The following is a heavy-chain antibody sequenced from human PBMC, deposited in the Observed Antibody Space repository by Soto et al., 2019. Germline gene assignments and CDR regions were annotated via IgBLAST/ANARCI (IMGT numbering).Heavy chain of an antibody. CDR1: GFTFSSYA. Sequence: GGSLRLSCAASGFTFSSYAMHWVRQAPGKGLEWVAVISYDGSNKYYADSVKGRFTISRDNSKNTLYLQMNSLRAEDTAVYYCARDGRRGEQLVRYYFDYWGQGTLVTVSS. V-gene: IGHV3-30-3*01. CDR2: ISYDGSNK. CDR3: ARDGRRGEQLVRYYFDY. J-gene: IGHJ4*02. D-gene: IGHD6-6*01.